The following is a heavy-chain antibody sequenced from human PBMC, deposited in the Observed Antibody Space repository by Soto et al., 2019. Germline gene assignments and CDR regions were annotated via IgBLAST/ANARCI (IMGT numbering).Heavy chain of an antibody. CDR1: GYTFTSYD. CDR2: MNPNSGNT. D-gene: IGHD3-22*01. J-gene: IGHJ6*02. CDR3: ARSTMIVAYYYYYGMDV. Sequence: ASVKVSCKASGYTFTSYDINWVRQATGQGLEWMGWMNPNSGNTGYAQKFQGRVTMTRNTSISTAYMELSSLRSEDTAVYYCARSTMIVAYYYYYGMDVWGQGTTVTAP. V-gene: IGHV1-8*01.